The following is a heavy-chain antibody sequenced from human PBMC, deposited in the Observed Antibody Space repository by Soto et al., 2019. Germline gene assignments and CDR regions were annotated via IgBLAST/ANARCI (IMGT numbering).Heavy chain of an antibody. Sequence: PGGSLRLSCAASGFTFSSYAMSWVRQAPGKGLEWVSAISGSGGSTYYADSVKGRFTISRDNSKNTLYLQMNSLRAEDTAVYYCAKSPYDRSGYYWVYGHDYWGQGTLVTAPQ. CDR1: GFTFSSYA. V-gene: IGHV3-23*01. CDR2: ISGSGGST. CDR3: AKSPYDRSGYYWVYGHDY. J-gene: IGHJ4*02. D-gene: IGHD3-22*01.